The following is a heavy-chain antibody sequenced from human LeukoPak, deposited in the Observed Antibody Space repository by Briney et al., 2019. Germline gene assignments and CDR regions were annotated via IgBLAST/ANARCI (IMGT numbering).Heavy chain of an antibody. CDR1: GGSFSGYY. CDR2: INHSGST. J-gene: IGHJ4*02. CDR3: ARERPYYYDSSGYPGGD. V-gene: IGHV4-34*01. D-gene: IGHD3-22*01. Sequence: PSETLSLTCAVYGGSFSGYYWSWIRQPPGKGLEWIGEINHSGSTNYNPSLKSRVTISVDTSKNQFSLKLSSVTAADTAVYYCARERPYYYDSSGYPGGDWGQGTLVTVSS.